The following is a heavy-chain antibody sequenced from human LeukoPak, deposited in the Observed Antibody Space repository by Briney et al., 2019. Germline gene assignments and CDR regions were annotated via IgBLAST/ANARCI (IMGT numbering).Heavy chain of an antibody. CDR1: GFTFSSYA. CDR2: ISGSGGRT. Sequence: GGSLRLSCAASGFTFSSYAMSWVRQAPGKGLEWVSAISGSGGRTYYADSVTGRFTISRDNSKNTLYLQMNSLRAEDTAVYYCANSVVAATFDYWGQGTLVTVSS. CDR3: ANSVVAATFDY. V-gene: IGHV3-23*01. J-gene: IGHJ4*02. D-gene: IGHD2-15*01.